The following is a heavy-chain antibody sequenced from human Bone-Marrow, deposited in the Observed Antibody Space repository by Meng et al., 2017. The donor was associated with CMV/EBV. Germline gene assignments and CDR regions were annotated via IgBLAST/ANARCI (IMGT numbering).Heavy chain of an antibody. J-gene: IGHJ6*02. CDR2: INPSGGST. V-gene: IGHV1-46*01. CDR1: GYTFTSYD. D-gene: IGHD1-26*01. Sequence: ASVKVSCKASGYTFTSYDINWVRQATGQGLEWMGIINPSGGSTSYAQKFQGRVTMTRDTSTSTVYMELSSLRSEDTAVYYCAREYSGSSYYYGMDVWGQGTTVTVSS. CDR3: AREYSGSSYYYGMDV.